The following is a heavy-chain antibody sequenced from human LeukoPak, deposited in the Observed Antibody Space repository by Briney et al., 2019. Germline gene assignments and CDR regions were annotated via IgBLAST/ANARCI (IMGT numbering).Heavy chain of an antibody. J-gene: IGHJ4*02. CDR1: GFTFSSYW. V-gene: IGHV3-74*01. Sequence: GGSLRLSCAASGFTFSSYWMHWVRQAPGKGLVWVSRINSDGSSTSYADSVKGRFTISRDNAKNTLYLQMNSLRAEDTAVYYCARDTYSGYSLYYFDYWGQGTLVTVSS. D-gene: IGHD5-12*01. CDR2: INSDGSST. CDR3: ARDTYSGYSLYYFDY.